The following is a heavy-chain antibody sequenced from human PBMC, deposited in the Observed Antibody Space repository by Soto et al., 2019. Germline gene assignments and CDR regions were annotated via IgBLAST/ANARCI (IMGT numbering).Heavy chain of an antibody. J-gene: IGHJ4*02. CDR1: GGSISSYY. CDR3: ARRWGPTFDY. D-gene: IGHD3-16*01. CDR2: IYFSGST. Sequence: QVQLQESGPGLVKPSETLSLTCTVSGGSISSYYWSWIRQPPGKGLEWIGYIYFSGSTNYNPSLKSRVTIAVDTSKNQFSLKLSSVPAAGTAVYYCARRWGPTFDYWGKGTLVTVSS. V-gene: IGHV4-59*08.